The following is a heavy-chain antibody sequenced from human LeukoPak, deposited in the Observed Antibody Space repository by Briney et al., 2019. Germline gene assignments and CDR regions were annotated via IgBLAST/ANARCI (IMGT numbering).Heavy chain of an antibody. CDR2: IYSDGSV. Sequence: PSETLSLTCSVSGGSISSHYWSWLRQPAGKGLEWIGHIYSDGSVNYNPSVKSRVTMSVDTSKSQFSLKLYFVTAADTAVLYCARGPAASGYFDYWDQGTLVTVSS. CDR1: GGSISSHY. J-gene: IGHJ4*02. V-gene: IGHV4-4*07. CDR3: ARGPAASGYFDY. D-gene: IGHD6-13*01.